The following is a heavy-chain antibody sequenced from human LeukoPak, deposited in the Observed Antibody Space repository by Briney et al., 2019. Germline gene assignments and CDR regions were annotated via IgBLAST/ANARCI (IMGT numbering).Heavy chain of an antibody. V-gene: IGHV3-7*03. CDR2: IKQDGSEK. J-gene: IGHJ4*02. D-gene: IGHD5-24*01. Sequence: GGSLRLSCAASGFTFSSYWMSWVRQAPGKGLEWVANIKQDGSEKYYVDSVKGRFTISRDNAKNSLYLHMSSLRAEDTALYYCAKDHPSDGWPAFDSWGQGTLVTVSS. CDR1: GFTFSSYW. CDR3: AKDHPSDGWPAFDS.